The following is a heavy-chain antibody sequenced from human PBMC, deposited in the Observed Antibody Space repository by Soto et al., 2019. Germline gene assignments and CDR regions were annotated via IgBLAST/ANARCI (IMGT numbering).Heavy chain of an antibody. Sequence: EVQLLESGGGLVQPGGSLRLSCAASGFTFSSYAMTWVRQAPGKGLEWVSAISGGGGSTYYADSVKGRFTISRNNSKNPLDLQMKNPRAEDTALYYWAKDQGLGNPGGYDAFDIWGQGTMVTVSS. D-gene: IGHD1-26*01. CDR2: ISGGGGST. CDR1: GFTFSSYA. CDR3: AKDQGLGNPGGYDAFDI. J-gene: IGHJ3*02. V-gene: IGHV3-23*01.